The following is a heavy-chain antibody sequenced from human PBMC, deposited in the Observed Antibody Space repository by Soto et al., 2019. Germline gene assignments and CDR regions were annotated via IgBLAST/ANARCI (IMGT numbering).Heavy chain of an antibody. D-gene: IGHD7-27*01. CDR2: MNPGTGET. CDR1: GHSFTNNG. J-gene: IGHJ4*02. CDR3: TRAGDTGAWISN. V-gene: IGHV1-8*01. Sequence: ASVKVSCKASGHSFTNNGINWVRQAAGQGLEWMGWMNPGTGETGYRGKFQGRLAMTRDTSITTAYMELTSLTSDDTAVYYCTRAGDTGAWISNWGQGTLVTVSS.